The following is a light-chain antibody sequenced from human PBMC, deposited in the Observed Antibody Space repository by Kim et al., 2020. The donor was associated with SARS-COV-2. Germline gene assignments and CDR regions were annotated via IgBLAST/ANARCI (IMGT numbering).Light chain of an antibody. J-gene: IGKJ2*01. V-gene: IGKV1-39*01. CDR2: GAS. Sequence: SASVGDRVPITCRASQSINTYLFWYQQKPGKAPNLLIYGASNLHSGVPPRFSGSGSGTDFALTISSLQPEDFATYYCQQSYSSPPTFGQGTKLEI. CDR3: QQSYSSPPT. CDR1: QSINTY.